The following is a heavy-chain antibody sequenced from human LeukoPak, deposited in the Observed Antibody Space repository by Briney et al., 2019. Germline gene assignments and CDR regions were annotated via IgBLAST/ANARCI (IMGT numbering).Heavy chain of an antibody. CDR2: ISYDGSNK. CDR1: GFTFSSYG. V-gene: IGHV3-30*18. J-gene: IGHJ4*02. D-gene: IGHD6-13*01. CDR3: AKVPVPVIGAAGPFDY. Sequence: GGSLRLSCAASGFTFSSYGMHWVRQAPGKGLEWVAVISYDGSNKYYADSVKGHFTISRDNSKNTVYLQMNSLSAEDTAVYYCAKVPVPVIGAAGPFDYWGQGTLVTVSS.